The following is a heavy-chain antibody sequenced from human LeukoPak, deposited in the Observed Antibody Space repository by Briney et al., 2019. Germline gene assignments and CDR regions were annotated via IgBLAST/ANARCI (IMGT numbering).Heavy chain of an antibody. D-gene: IGHD2-2*01. CDR2: ISSSSSYI. Sequence: GGSLRLSCAASRFSFSSYSMNWVRQAPGKGLEWVSSISSSSSYIYYADSVKGRFTISRDNAKNSLYLQMNSLRAEDTAVYYCATGVCSSTSCALLWFDPWGQGTLVTVSS. CDR1: RFSFSSYS. V-gene: IGHV3-21*01. CDR3: ATGVCSSTSCALLWFDP. J-gene: IGHJ5*02.